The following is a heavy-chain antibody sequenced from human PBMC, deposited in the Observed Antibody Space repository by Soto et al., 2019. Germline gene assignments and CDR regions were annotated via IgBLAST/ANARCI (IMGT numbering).Heavy chain of an antibody. V-gene: IGHV3-73*01. CDR3: TRLISAAQDY. CDR1: GFVFKDAS. D-gene: IGHD3-10*01. Sequence: EVILVESGGGLVQPGGSLKLSCAASGFVFKDASIHWVRQVSGKGLEWVGRVRDRAYNYATAYAASVKGRFTISRDDSTNTAYLQMNSLKTEDTAIYYCTRLISAAQDYWGQGTLVTVSS. J-gene: IGHJ4*02. CDR2: VRDRAYNYAT.